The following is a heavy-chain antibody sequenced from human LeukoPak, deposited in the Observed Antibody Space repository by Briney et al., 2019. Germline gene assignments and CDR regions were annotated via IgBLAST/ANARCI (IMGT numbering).Heavy chain of an antibody. CDR3: ARGRGPSAIYGMDV. V-gene: IGHV4-34*01. D-gene: IGHD2-15*01. CDR2: INHSGST. Sequence: SETLSLTCAVYGGSVSGYYWSWIRKPPGKGLEWIGEINHSGSTNYNPSLKSRVTISVDTSKNQFSLKLSSVTAADTAVYYCARGRGPSAIYGMDVWGQGTTVTVSS. J-gene: IGHJ6*02. CDR1: GGSVSGYY.